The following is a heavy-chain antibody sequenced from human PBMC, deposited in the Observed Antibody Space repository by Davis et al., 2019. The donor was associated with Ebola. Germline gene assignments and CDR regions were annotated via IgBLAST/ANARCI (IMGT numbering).Heavy chain of an antibody. CDR3: VRGSDAYKTGY. J-gene: IGHJ4*02. CDR2: ISNGGRT. V-gene: IGHV4-59*02. CDR1: AGSVGSDY. D-gene: IGHD5-24*01. Sequence: SETLSLTCSVSAGSVGSDYWSWIRQSPGKGLEWIAFISNGGRTIYNPSPRGRVTISIDTSKNQFSLEVRSVTAADTAFYYCVRGSDAYKTGYWGQGTLVTVSS.